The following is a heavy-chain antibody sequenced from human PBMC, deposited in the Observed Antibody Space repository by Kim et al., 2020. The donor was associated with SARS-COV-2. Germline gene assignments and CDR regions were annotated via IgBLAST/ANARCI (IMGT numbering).Heavy chain of an antibody. J-gene: IGHJ6*03. CDR3: ARTSGSMYSSGWYYYYYYMDV. Sequence: GGSLRLSCAASGFTFSIYVIYFFFYFLFILLEWVSYISSSGSTIYYADSVKGRVTISSDNSKNSLYLQMNSLRAEDTAVYYCARTSGSMYSSGWYYYYYYMDVWGKGTTVTVSS. D-gene: IGHD6-19*01. V-gene: IGHV3-48*03. CDR1: GFTFSIYV. CDR2: ISSSGSTI.